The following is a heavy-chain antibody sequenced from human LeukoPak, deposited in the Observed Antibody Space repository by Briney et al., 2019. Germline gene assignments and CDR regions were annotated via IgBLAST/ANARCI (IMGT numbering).Heavy chain of an antibody. V-gene: IGHV4-39*07. CDR2: IYKTGAT. CDR3: ARGSSGWYSEVY. CDR1: NDSINNSSYY. Sequence: SETLSLTCTVSNDSINNSSYYWGWIRQSPVKGLEWIGSIYKTGATYYNPSLESRVTISVDTSKNQFSLRLSSVTAADMAVYYCARGSSGWYSEVYWGQGTLVTVSS. J-gene: IGHJ4*02. D-gene: IGHD6-19*01.